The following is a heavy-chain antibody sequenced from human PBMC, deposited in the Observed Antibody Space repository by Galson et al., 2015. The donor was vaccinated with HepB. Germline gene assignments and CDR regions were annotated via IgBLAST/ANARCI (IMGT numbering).Heavy chain of an antibody. CDR1: GFAFDTHA. Sequence: SLRLSCAASGFAFDTHAMSWVRQAPGRGLEWISGISGNGDSTFYADSVKGRFTVSRDSSNNMLYLQMNSLRAEDAGLYFCAKGYCLFDSWGQGILVTVSS. CDR3: AKGYCLFDS. D-gene: IGHD2-21*01. V-gene: IGHV3-23*01. J-gene: IGHJ5*01. CDR2: ISGNGDST.